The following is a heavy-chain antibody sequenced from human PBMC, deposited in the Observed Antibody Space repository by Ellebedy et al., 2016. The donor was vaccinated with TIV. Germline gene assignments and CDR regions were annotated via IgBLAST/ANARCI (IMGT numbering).Heavy chain of an antibody. Sequence: ASVKVSXXASGYIFIDYDINWVRQAPGQGLEWVGWMHPKSGVAGYGQKFQGRVTMTRDTSTNTAYMELSSLRSEDTAVYYCARWDSGFLSGVYYNYGMDVWGQGTTVTVSS. CDR1: GYIFIDYD. D-gene: IGHD5-12*01. CDR3: ARWDSGFLSGVYYNYGMDV. V-gene: IGHV1-8*01. CDR2: MHPKSGVA. J-gene: IGHJ6*02.